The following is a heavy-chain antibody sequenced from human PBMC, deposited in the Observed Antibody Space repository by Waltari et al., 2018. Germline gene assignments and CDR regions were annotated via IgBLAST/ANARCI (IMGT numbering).Heavy chain of an antibody. CDR3: ARERHRLMEVGYLMALDP. V-gene: IGHV1-18*01. J-gene: IGHJ5*02. Sequence: QAQLVQSGAEVKTPGASVTVSCRASGYTFSDFGISRVRQAHGQGLEWMGWISANNGHTNLAQKFQGRLIMTKDTFTPTVYMELNYLTSDDTAVYYCARERHRLMEVGYLMALDPWGQGALVTVSS. CDR1: GYTFSDFG. CDR2: ISANNGHT. D-gene: IGHD3-3*01.